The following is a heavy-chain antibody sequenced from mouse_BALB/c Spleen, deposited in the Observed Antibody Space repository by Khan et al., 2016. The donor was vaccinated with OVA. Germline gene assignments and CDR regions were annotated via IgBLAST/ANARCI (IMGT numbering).Heavy chain of an antibody. Sequence: VQLQQSGPELVKPGASVKISCQASGYSFTGYFMNWVKQSHGKSLEWIGRINPYNGDTFYNQKFKGKATLTVDKSSSPAHMELLILTSENSAVYDCTDGYYRDAMDYWGQVTSGTVSS. D-gene: IGHD2-3*01. V-gene: IGHV1-37*01. CDR2: INPYNGDT. CDR3: TDGYYRDAMDY. CDR1: GYSFTGYF. J-gene: IGHJ4*01.